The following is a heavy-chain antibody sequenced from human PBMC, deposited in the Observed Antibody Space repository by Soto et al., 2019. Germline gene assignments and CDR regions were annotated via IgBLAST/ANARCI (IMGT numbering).Heavy chain of an antibody. CDR2: IKQDGSEK. D-gene: IGHD4-17*01. V-gene: IGHV3-7*03. CDR3: ARGGALR. Sequence: GGSLRLSCAASGFTFSSHWMSWVRQAPGKGLEWVANIKQDGSEKYYVDSVKGRFTISRDNAKNSLYLQMNSLRAEDTAVYYCARGGALRWGQGTLVTVSS. CDR1: GFTFSSHW. J-gene: IGHJ4*02.